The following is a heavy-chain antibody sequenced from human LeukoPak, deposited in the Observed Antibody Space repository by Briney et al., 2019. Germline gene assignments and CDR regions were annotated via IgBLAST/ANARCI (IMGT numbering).Heavy chain of an antibody. V-gene: IGHV5-51*01. CDR3: GRQSGYSWEFDY. J-gene: IGHJ4*02. Sequence: GGSLNISCKGSGYSFTSYWIGWVRPMPGKGREWMGIIYSGDSDTRYSPYFQDQGSISADKSTSTAYLQWSSLKASETAMYYCGRQSGYSWEFDYWGQGTLVTVSS. CDR1: GYSFTSYW. D-gene: IGHD5-18*01. CDR2: IYSGDSDT.